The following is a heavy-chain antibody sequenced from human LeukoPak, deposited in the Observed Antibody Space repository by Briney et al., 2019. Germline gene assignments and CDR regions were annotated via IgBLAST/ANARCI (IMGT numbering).Heavy chain of an antibody. CDR1: GYTFTGYY. V-gene: IGHV1-2*02. Sequence: ASVKVSCKTSGYTFTGYYMHWVRQAPGQGLEWMGWINPNSGGTNYAQKFQGRVTMTRDTSISTAYMELSRLRSDDTAVYYCSRGPHWDPHFDFWGQGTLVTVSS. CDR2: INPNSGGT. D-gene: IGHD7-27*01. CDR3: SRGPHWDPHFDF. J-gene: IGHJ4*02.